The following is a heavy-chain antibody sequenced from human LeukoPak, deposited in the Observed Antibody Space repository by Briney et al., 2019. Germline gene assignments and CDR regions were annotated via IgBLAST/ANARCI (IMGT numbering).Heavy chain of an antibody. D-gene: IGHD3-10*01. J-gene: IGHJ4*02. CDR2: ISTRGTIT. CDR3: AKYISDSGAYYAFDY. Sequence: GGSLRLSCAASGFTFSKYGMNWVRQAPGKGLEWVSAISTRGTITYYADSVKGRFTISRDNSKNTLSLQMDSLRAEDTALYYCAKYISDSGAYYAFDYWGQGTLVTVSS. CDR1: GFTFSKYG. V-gene: IGHV3-23*01.